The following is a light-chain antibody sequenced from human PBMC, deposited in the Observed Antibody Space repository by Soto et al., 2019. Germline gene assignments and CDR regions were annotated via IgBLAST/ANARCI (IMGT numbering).Light chain of an antibody. Sequence: EIVLTQSPATLSLSPGERATLSSRASQSVSSYLAWYQQKPGQAPRLLIYDASNRATGIPVRFSGSGSGTDFTLTISSLEPEDFAVYYCQQRSNYITFGQGTRLEIK. V-gene: IGKV3-11*01. CDR2: DAS. J-gene: IGKJ5*01. CDR3: QQRSNYIT. CDR1: QSVSSY.